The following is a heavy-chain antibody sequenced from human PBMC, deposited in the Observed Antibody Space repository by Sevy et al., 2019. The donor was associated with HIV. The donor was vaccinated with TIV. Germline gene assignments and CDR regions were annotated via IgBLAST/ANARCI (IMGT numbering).Heavy chain of an antibody. Sequence: ASVKVSCKASGYIFSGYYFYWVRQAPGQGLELMGWINPESGDTNYARKFQGRVTMTRYTSVTTAYMTLSRLKSNDTSLYYCARGPLVSYYDFWKRAPDYWGQGTLVTVSS. D-gene: IGHD3-3*01. J-gene: IGHJ4*02. CDR3: ARGPLVSYYDFWKRAPDY. CDR2: INPESGDT. CDR1: GYIFSGYY. V-gene: IGHV1-2*02.